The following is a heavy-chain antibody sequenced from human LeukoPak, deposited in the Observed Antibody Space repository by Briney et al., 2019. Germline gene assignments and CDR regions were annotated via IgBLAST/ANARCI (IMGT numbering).Heavy chain of an antibody. V-gene: IGHV1-18*01. CDR2: ISAYNGNT. D-gene: IGHD3-3*01. CDR3: AREGGFLEWLSGYGMDV. Sequence: GASVKVSFKASGYTFTSYGISWVRQAPGQGLEWMGWISAYNGNTNYAQKLQGRVTMTTDTSTSTAYMELRSLRSDDTAVYYCAREGGFLEWLSGYGMDVWGQGTTVTVSS. CDR1: GYTFTSYG. J-gene: IGHJ6*02.